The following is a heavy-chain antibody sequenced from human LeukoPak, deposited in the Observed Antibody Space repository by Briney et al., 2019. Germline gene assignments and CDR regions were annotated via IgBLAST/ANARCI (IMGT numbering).Heavy chain of an antibody. Sequence: GGSLRLSCAASGFSLSRYWMYWVRQAPGKGLVWVSRIKSDDSVTDYADSVMGRFTISRDNSKNRLYLQMNSLRPEDTAVYYCARDLAPANYGDLEPLDSWGQGTLVTVSS. D-gene: IGHD4-17*01. V-gene: IGHV3-74*01. CDR2: IKSDDSVT. J-gene: IGHJ4*02. CDR3: ARDLAPANYGDLEPLDS. CDR1: GFSLSRYW.